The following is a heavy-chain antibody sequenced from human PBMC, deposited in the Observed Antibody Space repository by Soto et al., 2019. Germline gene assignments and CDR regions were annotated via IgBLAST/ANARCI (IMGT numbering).Heavy chain of an antibody. CDR1: GFTFGGHS. Sequence: EVQLMESGGDLVQTGGSLRLSCAASGFTFGGHSMNWVRQAPGKGLEWISHISSGSDTIYYADSVNGRFTISRDNAKNSLYLQMRSLRDEDTAVYYCARDQGSKATSTYYHYGMDVWGQGTTVTVSS. D-gene: IGHD3-10*01. J-gene: IGHJ6*02. CDR2: ISSGSDTI. CDR3: ARDQGSKATSTYYHYGMDV. V-gene: IGHV3-48*02.